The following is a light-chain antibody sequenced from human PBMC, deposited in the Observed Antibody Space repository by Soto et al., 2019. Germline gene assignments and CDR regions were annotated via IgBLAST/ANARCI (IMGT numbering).Light chain of an antibody. CDR1: QSVSSY. CDR3: QQRSNWPIT. J-gene: IGKJ5*01. V-gene: IGKV3-11*01. Sequence: EIVLTQSPATLSFSPGARATLSCRTSQSVSSYFAWYQQKPGRAPRLLIYDASNKATGIPARFIGSGSGTDFTLTISSLEPEDFAVYYCQQRSNWPITFGQGTRLEIK. CDR2: DAS.